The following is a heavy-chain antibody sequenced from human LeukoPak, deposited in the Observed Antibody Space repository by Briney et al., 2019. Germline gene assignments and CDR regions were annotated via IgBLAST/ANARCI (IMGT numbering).Heavy chain of an antibody. CDR3: AYSTDYQQQ. CDR2: INHSGST. J-gene: IGHJ1*01. D-gene: IGHD2/OR15-2a*01. CDR1: GGSFSDYY. Sequence: SETLSLTCAVSGGSFSDYYWSWFRQPPGKGLEWIGEINHSGSTNYNPSLKSRVTISIDTSKNQLSLKLISVTAADMAVFYCAYSTDYQQQWGQGTLVTVSS. V-gene: IGHV4-34*01.